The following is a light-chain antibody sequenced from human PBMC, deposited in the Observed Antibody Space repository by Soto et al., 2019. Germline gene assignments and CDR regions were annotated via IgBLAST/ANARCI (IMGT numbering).Light chain of an antibody. Sequence: EIVLTQSPATLSLSPGERATLSCRASQSVSSYLAWYQQKPGQAPRLLIYDASNRATGIPARFSGSGSGTDFTLTISSLEPEDFAVYYCQQRSNWPMTFGPGTXVXXK. J-gene: IGKJ3*01. CDR1: QSVSSY. V-gene: IGKV3-11*01. CDR2: DAS. CDR3: QQRSNWPMT.